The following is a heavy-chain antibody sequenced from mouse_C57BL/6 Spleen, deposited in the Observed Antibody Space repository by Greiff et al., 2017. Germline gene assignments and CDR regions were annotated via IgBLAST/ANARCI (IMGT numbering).Heavy chain of an antibody. Sequence: LQQPGAELVMPGASVKLSCKASGYTFTSYWMHWVKQRPGQGLEWIGEIDPSDSYTNYNQKFKGKSTLTVDKSSSTAYMQLSSLTSEDSAVYYCARSYSNYVGNAMDYWGQGTSVTVSS. D-gene: IGHD2-5*01. CDR3: ARSYSNYVGNAMDY. CDR2: IDPSDSYT. CDR1: GYTFTSYW. V-gene: IGHV1-69*01. J-gene: IGHJ4*01.